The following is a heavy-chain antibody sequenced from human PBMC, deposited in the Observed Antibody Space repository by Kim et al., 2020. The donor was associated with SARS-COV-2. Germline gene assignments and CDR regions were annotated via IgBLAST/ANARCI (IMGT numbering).Heavy chain of an antibody. D-gene: IGHD3-22*01. CDR1: GGSFSGYY. CDR3: ARGLGGVYDSNPQGGNWFDP. CDR2: INHSGST. Sequence: SETLSLTCAVYGGSFSGYYWSWIRQPPGKGLEWIGEINHSGSTNYNPSLKSRVTISVDTSKNQFSLKLSSVTAADTAVYYCARGLGGVYDSNPQGGNWFDPWGQGTLVTVSS. V-gene: IGHV4-34*01. J-gene: IGHJ5*02.